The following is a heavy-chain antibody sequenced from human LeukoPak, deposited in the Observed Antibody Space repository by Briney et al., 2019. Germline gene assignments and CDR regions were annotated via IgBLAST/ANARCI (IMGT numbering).Heavy chain of an antibody. Sequence: GASVKVSCKASGYTFTSYGISWVRQAPGQGLEWMGWISAYNGNTNYAQKLQGRVTMTTDTSTSTAYMELRSLRSDDTAVYYCARGNSLEPNKVLRYFDWYALGYYYYYMDVWGKGTTVTISS. V-gene: IGHV1-18*01. CDR2: ISAYNGNT. J-gene: IGHJ6*03. CDR3: ARGNSLEPNKVLRYFDWYALGYYYYYMDV. D-gene: IGHD3-9*01. CDR1: GYTFTSYG.